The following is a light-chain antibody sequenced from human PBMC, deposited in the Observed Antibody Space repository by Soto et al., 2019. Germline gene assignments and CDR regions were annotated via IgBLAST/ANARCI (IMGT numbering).Light chain of an antibody. Sequence: DLQITQSPSSLSASVGDRVTNTWRASHDTSNSVAWFQQKPGMAPKSLIYGASTLQSGVSSRFSGSGSGTHFTLTITSLQPEDFATYYCQQYSAFPYAFGQGTKVDIK. V-gene: IGKV1-16*01. CDR1: HDTSNS. J-gene: IGKJ2*01. CDR2: GAS. CDR3: QQYSAFPYA.